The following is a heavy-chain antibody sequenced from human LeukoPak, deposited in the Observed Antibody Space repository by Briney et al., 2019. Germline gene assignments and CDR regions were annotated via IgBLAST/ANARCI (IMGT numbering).Heavy chain of an antibody. CDR3: AKDSYDTSI. J-gene: IGHJ4*02. CDR2: ISDSGHRT. CDR1: GFTFSTYG. V-gene: IGHV3-23*01. Sequence: GGSLRLSCAASGFTFSTYGMTWVRQAPGKGLEWVSAISDSGHRTFYADSVKSRVTISRDNSKNTLYLQINSLRAEDTAVYYCAKDSYDTSIWGQGTLVTVSS. D-gene: IGHD3-22*01.